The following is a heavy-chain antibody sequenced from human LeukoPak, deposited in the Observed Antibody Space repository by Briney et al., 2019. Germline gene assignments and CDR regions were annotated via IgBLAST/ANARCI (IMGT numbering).Heavy chain of an antibody. CDR3: ARGELATIREIRSFDY. V-gene: IGHV1-2*05. Sequence: ASVKVSCKASGYTFTGYYMHWVRQAPGQGLEWMGRVNPNSGGTNYAQKFQGRVTMTRDTYINTVYMELSRLRSDDTCVYYCARGELATIREIRSFDYWGRGTLVTVSS. CDR1: GYTFTGYY. J-gene: IGHJ4*02. D-gene: IGHD5-24*01. CDR2: VNPNSGGT.